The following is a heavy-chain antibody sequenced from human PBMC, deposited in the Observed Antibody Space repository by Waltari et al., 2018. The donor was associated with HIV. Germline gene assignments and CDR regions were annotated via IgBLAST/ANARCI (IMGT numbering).Heavy chain of an antibody. CDR1: GGSFSDYY. Sequence: QVQLQQWGAGLLKPSESLSLTCAVYGGSFSDYYWTWVRQPPGKGLEWIGEINESGSTKYTPSLKRRVTISVDTSKNQFSLKLTSVTAADTAVYYCARARRDPHDYGDYVVVDWGQGTLVTVSS. V-gene: IGHV4-34*01. D-gene: IGHD4-17*01. J-gene: IGHJ4*02. CDR3: ARARRDPHDYGDYVVVD. CDR2: INESGST.